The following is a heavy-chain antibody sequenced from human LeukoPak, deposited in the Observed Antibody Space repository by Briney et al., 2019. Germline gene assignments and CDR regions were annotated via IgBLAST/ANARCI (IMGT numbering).Heavy chain of an antibody. Sequence: ASVKVSCKASGYTFTGYYMHWVRQAPGQGLEWMGWINPKRGDTNYAQKFQGRVTMTRDTSISTVYMELSRLRSDDTAIYYCASGRTIFYYHMDVWGKGTTVTISS. J-gene: IGHJ6*03. D-gene: IGHD3-3*02. CDR2: INPKRGDT. V-gene: IGHV1-2*02. CDR1: GYTFTGYY. CDR3: ASGRTIFYYHMDV.